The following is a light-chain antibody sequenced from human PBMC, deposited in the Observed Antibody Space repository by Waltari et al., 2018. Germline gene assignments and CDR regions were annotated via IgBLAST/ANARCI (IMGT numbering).Light chain of an antibody. J-gene: IGKJ2*03. CDR1: QRISSC. CDR3: QHYSSYPYS. V-gene: IGKV1-5*03. Sequence: DIQRSPSPSTLSASVEDRVSISCRASQRISSCFAWFQQKPGKAPKVLIYKVSSLEGGVPSRFSGSGSGTEFTLTISSLQPDDFATYYCQHYSSYPYSFGQGTKLEIK. CDR2: KVS.